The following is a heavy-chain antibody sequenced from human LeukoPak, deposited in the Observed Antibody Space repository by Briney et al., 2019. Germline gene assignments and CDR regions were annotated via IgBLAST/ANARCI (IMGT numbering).Heavy chain of an antibody. J-gene: IGHJ6*03. V-gene: IGHV1-46*01. Sequence: ASVKVSCKASGYTFTSYYMHWVRQAPGQGLEWMGIINPSGGSTSYAQKFQGRVTITRNTSISTAYMELSSLRSEDTAVYYCARQPSGTLYYYYYYMDVWGKGTTVTVSS. CDR1: GYTFTSYY. CDR2: INPSGGST. D-gene: IGHD1-26*01. CDR3: ARQPSGTLYYYYYYMDV.